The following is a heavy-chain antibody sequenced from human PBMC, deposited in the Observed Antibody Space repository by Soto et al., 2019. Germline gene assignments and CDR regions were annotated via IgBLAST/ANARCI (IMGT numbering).Heavy chain of an antibody. Sequence: PGGSLRLSCAASGFTFSSYGMHWVRQAPGKGLEWVAVISYDGSNKYYADSVKGRFTISRDNSKNTLYLQMNSLRAEDTAVYYCAKDLSGSYGYYYYYGMDVWGQGTTVTVSS. CDR2: ISYDGSNK. D-gene: IGHD1-26*01. V-gene: IGHV3-30*18. J-gene: IGHJ6*02. CDR3: AKDLSGSYGYYYYYGMDV. CDR1: GFTFSSYG.